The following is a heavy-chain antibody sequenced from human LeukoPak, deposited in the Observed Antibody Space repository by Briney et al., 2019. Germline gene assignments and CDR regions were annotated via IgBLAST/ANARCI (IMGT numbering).Heavy chain of an antibody. CDR1: GHTFTSYA. CDR3: ARGQQLPLRKSNWFDP. J-gene: IGHJ5*02. Sequence: ASVKASCKASGHTFTSYATHWVRQAPGQRLEWMGWINAGNDNTKYSQNFQGRVTITRDTSASTAYMELSSLRSEDTAVYYCARGQQLPLRKSNWFDPWGQGTLVTVSS. V-gene: IGHV1-3*01. D-gene: IGHD6-13*01. CDR2: INAGNDNT.